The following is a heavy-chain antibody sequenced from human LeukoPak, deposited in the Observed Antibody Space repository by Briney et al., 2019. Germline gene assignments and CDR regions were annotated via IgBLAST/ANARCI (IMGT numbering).Heavy chain of an antibody. CDR2: INPNSGGT. Sequence: ASVKVSCKASGYTFTGYYMHWVRQAPGQGLEWMGWINPNSGGTNYAQKFQGRVTMTRDTSISTAYMELSRLRSDDTAVYYCARVFSLHPYSSGWYDYWGQGTLVTVSS. J-gene: IGHJ4*02. V-gene: IGHV1-2*02. D-gene: IGHD6-19*01. CDR3: ARVFSLHPYSSGWYDY. CDR1: GYTFTGYY.